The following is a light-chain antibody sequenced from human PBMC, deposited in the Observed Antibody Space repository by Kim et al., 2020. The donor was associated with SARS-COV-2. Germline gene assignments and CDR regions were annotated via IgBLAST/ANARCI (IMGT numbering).Light chain of an antibody. CDR1: ELGNEY. J-gene: IGLJ2*01. Sequence: SYELTQPPSVSVSPGQTASITCSGDELGNEYVTWYQQKPGQSPVLLIYQDNKRPSGIPERFSGSNSGNTATLTISGTQTVDEADYYCQAWDSSTAVVFGGGTQLTVL. CDR2: QDN. CDR3: QAWDSSTAVV. V-gene: IGLV3-1*01.